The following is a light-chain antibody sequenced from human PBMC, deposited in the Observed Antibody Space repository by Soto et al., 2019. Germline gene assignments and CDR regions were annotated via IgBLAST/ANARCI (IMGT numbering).Light chain of an antibody. CDR1: RRVGTN. Sequence: EIVMTQSPASLSVSPGERATLSCRASRRVGTNLAWYQQKTGQAPRLLIYGASTRATGVPARFSGSGSGTEFTLTISSLQSEDYAVYFCQQYNNWYTFGQGTKLEIK. CDR2: GAS. J-gene: IGKJ2*01. V-gene: IGKV3-15*01. CDR3: QQYNNWYT.